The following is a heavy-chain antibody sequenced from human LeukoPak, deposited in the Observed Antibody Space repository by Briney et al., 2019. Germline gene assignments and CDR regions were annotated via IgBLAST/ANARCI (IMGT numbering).Heavy chain of an antibody. Sequence: PGGSLRLSCAASGFSLSTYGIHWVRQTPGGGPECLTYIRFDGTSKYYATSVKSRFSISRDNSANTAYQHMSSLRPEDTALYYCARTPYSGSSLQYYHLDAWGKGTTVTVSS. CDR2: IRFDGTSK. J-gene: IGHJ6*04. CDR1: GFSLSTYG. CDR3: ARTPYSGSSLQYYHLDA. D-gene: IGHD1-26*01. V-gene: IGHV3-30*02.